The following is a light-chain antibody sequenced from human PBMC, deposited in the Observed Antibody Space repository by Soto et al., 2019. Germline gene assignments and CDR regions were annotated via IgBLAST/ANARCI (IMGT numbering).Light chain of an antibody. CDR2: EDN. Sequence: NFMLTQPHSVSASPGKTVTISCTRSSGSIASNYVQWYQQRPGSSPTTVISEDNQRPSGVPDRFSGSIDSSSNSASLTISGLKTEDEADYYCQSYDSSNSWVFGGGTKLTVL. CDR1: SGSIASNY. J-gene: IGLJ3*02. CDR3: QSYDSSNSWV. V-gene: IGLV6-57*01.